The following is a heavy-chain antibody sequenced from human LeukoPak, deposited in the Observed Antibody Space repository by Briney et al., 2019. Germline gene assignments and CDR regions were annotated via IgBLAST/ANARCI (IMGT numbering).Heavy chain of an antibody. V-gene: IGHV1-2*02. Sequence: ASVKVSCKASGYTFTGYYMHWVRQAPGQGLEWMGWINPNSGGTNYAQKFQGRVTMTRDTSISTAYMELSRLRSDDTAVYYCARYFIAAPAPQRINWFDPWGQGTLVTVSS. D-gene: IGHD6-6*01. CDR1: GYTFTGYY. J-gene: IGHJ5*02. CDR2: INPNSGGT. CDR3: ARYFIAAPAPQRINWFDP.